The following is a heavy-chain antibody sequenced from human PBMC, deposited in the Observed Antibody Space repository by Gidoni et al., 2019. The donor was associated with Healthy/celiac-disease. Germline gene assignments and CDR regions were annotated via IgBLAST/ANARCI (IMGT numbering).Heavy chain of an antibody. Sequence: QVQLVESGGGVVQPGRSLRISCAASGFTFSSYGMHWVRQAPGKGLEWVAVIWYDGSNKYYADSVKGRFTISRDNSKNTLYLQMNSLRAEDTAVYYCARDVTWGIDGMDVWGQGTTVTVSS. J-gene: IGHJ6*02. V-gene: IGHV3-33*01. CDR1: GFTFSSYG. CDR3: ARDVTWGIDGMDV. D-gene: IGHD7-27*01. CDR2: IWYDGSNK.